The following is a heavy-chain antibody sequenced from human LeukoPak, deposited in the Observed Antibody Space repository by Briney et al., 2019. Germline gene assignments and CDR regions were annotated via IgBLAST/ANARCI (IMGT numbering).Heavy chain of an antibody. V-gene: IGHV4-4*02. CDR3: ARVTGYMIEDYFDY. J-gene: IGHJ4*02. CDR2: IYHSGST. D-gene: IGHD3-22*01. CDR1: GGSISSNNW. Sequence: SGTLSLTCAVSGGSISSNNWWSWVRQPPGKGLEWIGEIYHSGSTNYNPSLKSRVTISVDKSKNQFSLKLSSVTAADTAVYYCARVTGYMIEDYFDYWGQGTLVTVSS.